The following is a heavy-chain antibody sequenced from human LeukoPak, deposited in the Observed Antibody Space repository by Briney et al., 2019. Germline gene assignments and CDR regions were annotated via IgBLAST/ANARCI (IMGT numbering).Heavy chain of an antibody. J-gene: IGHJ2*01. V-gene: IGHV3-30*18. CDR1: GFTFSTYG. CDR2: TSYDGSEQ. Sequence: GGSLRLSCAASGFTFSTYGMHWVRQAPGKGLEWVAGTSYDGSEQYHATSVKGRFTISRDNTKNTVYLQMNSLRPEDTAVYHCEKEGKFGGFGWYLGLGGRATLVIVP. D-gene: IGHD3-16*01. CDR3: EKEGKFGGFGWYLGL.